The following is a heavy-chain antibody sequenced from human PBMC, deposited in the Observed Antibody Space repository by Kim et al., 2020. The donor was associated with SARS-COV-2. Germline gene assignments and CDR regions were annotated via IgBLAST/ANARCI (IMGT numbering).Heavy chain of an antibody. D-gene: IGHD2-21*01. Sequence: GGSLRLSCAASGFTVSSNYMSWVRQAPGKGLEWVSVIYSGGSTYYADSVKGRFTISRHNSKNTLYLQMNSLRAEDTAVYYCARDDWWDGYHAFDIWGQGTMVTVSS. CDR3: ARDDWWDGYHAFDI. CDR2: IYSGGST. CDR1: GFTVSSNY. V-gene: IGHV3-53*04. J-gene: IGHJ3*02.